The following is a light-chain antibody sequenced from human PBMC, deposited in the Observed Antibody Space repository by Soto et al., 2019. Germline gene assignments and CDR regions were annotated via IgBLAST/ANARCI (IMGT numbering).Light chain of an antibody. CDR1: QSISSW. Sequence: DIQMTQSPSTLSASVGDRVTITCRASQSISSWLAWYQQKPGKAPKLLIYDASSLESGVPSRFSGSGSGTEFTLTISSLQPVDFATFYCQQYNSYPLDFGQGTKLEIK. CDR3: QQYNSYPLD. V-gene: IGKV1-5*01. CDR2: DAS. J-gene: IGKJ2*01.